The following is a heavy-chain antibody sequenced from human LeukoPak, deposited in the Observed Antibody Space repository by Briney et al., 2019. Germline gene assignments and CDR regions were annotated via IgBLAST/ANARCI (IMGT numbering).Heavy chain of an antibody. D-gene: IGHD3-9*01. CDR1: GFTFSSYG. CDR2: ISYDGSNT. Sequence: GRSLRLSCAASGFTFSSYGMHWVRQAPGKGLEWVAVISYDGSNTYYADSVKGRFTISRDNSKNTLYLQMNSLRAEDTAVYNCATGYKYYFDYWGQGTLVTVSS. J-gene: IGHJ4*02. V-gene: IGHV3-30*03. CDR3: ATGYKYYFDY.